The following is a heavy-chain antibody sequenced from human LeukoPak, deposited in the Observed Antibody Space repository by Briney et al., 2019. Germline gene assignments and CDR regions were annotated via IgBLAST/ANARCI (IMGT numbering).Heavy chain of an antibody. Sequence: GASVKVSCKASGYNFTSNYMHWVRQAPGQGLEWIGIINPSGGSTTYAQKFQVRVTMTRDMSTSTVYMELSSLRSEDTAVYYCARQVRVGNNYFDPWGQGTLVTVSS. CDR3: ARQVRVGNNYFDP. CDR2: INPSGGST. J-gene: IGHJ5*02. D-gene: IGHD1-26*01. CDR1: GYNFTSNY. V-gene: IGHV1-46*01.